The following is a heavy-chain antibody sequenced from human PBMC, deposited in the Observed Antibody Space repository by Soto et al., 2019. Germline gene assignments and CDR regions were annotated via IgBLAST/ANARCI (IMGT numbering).Heavy chain of an antibody. J-gene: IGHJ6*02. V-gene: IGHV3-30*18. CDR3: AKDCPENYGGNPTDYYYYGMDV. D-gene: IGHD4-17*01. Sequence: GGSLRLSCAASGFTFSSYGMHWVRQAPGKGLEWVAVISYDGSNKYYADSVKGRFTISRDNSKNTLYLQMNSLRAEDTAVYYCAKDCPENYGGNPTDYYYYGMDVWGQGTTVTVYS. CDR2: ISYDGSNK. CDR1: GFTFSSYG.